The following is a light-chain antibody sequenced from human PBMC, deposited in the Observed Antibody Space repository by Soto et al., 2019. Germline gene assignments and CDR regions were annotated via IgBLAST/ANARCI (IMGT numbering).Light chain of an antibody. V-gene: IGLV2-14*03. CDR2: DVT. Sequence: QSVLTQPASVSGSPGQSITISCTGTSSDVGGFNYVSWYQQHPGKAPKLMIYDVTNRPSGVSYRFSGSKSGNTASLTISGLQAEYEADYYCTSYTSSSTYVFGTGTKVTVL. J-gene: IGLJ1*01. CDR3: TSYTSSSTYV. CDR1: SSDVGGFNY.